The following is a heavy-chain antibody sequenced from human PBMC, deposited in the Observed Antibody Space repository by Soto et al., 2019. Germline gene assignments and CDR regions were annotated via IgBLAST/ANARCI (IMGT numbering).Heavy chain of an antibody. V-gene: IGHV3-33*01. D-gene: IGHD6-19*01. J-gene: IGHJ4*02. CDR3: ARARPNSRMAVTGTSFDY. CDR2: IWYDGSNK. CDR1: GFTFSNYG. Sequence: GGSLRLSCGASGFTFSNYGMHWVRLAPGKGLDWVAAIWYDGSNKYHADSVKGRFTISRDNSKNTLYLQMNSLRAEDTAVYYCARARPNSRMAVTGTSFDYWGQGTLVTVSS.